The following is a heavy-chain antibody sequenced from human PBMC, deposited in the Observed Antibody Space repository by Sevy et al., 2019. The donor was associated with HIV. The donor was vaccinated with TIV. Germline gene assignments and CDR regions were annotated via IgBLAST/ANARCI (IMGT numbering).Heavy chain of an antibody. CDR3: ARGMILEGSWYGMDV. Sequence: GGSLRLSCAVSGFIVSSNYMTWDRQAPGKGLEWVSVIYSGGNTFYADSVRGRFTISRDNSKNTLYLQMNSLRAEDTAVYYCARGMILEGSWYGMDVWGQGTTVTVSS. V-gene: IGHV3-53*01. D-gene: IGHD3-3*01. CDR1: GFIVSSNY. J-gene: IGHJ6*02. CDR2: IYSGGNT.